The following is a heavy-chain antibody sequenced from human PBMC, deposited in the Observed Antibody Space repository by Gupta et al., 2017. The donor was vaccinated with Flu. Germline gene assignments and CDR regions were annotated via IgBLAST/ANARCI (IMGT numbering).Heavy chain of an antibody. Sequence: YGDSITNYYWNWIRQAPGKGLEWIGYILHSGSSNYNPALRDRVTMSVDTSKNHVSLKLRSVTPEDTAIYYCARDRGYSYGYYFDYWGPGTLVTVSS. CDR1: GDSITNYY. D-gene: IGHD5-18*01. J-gene: IGHJ4*02. CDR2: ILHSGSS. CDR3: ARDRGYSYGYYFDY. V-gene: IGHV4-59*01.